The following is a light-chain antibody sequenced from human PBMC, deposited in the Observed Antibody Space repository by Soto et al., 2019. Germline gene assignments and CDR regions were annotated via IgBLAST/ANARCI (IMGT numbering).Light chain of an antibody. J-gene: IGKJ5*01. CDR1: QTVGTY. Sequence: EIVLTQFPATLSLSPGETATLSCRASQTVGTYLAWYQQKPGQAPRLLISDASNRATGVPARFSGSGSGTDFTLTISSLEPEDCAVYFCQQRNNWPRITFGQGTRLEMK. CDR3: QQRNNWPRIT. V-gene: IGKV3-11*01. CDR2: DAS.